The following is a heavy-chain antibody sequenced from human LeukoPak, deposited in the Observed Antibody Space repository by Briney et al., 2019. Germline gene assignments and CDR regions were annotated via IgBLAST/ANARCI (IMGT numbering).Heavy chain of an antibody. CDR2: VGPSGART. CDR3: AKDDAYLQYAD. CDR1: GFTFSSYE. D-gene: IGHD5-24*01. Sequence: PGGSLRLSCAASGFTFSSYEMNWVRQAPGKGLEWVSGVGPSGARTYYADSVKGRFTVSRDNSKNMVFLQMNSLRAEDTAIYYCAKDDAYLQYADWGQGTLVTVSS. J-gene: IGHJ4*02. V-gene: IGHV3-23*01.